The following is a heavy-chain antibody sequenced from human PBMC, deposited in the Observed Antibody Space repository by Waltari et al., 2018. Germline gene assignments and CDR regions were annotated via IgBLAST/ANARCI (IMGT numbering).Heavy chain of an antibody. CDR2: IYHSGST. V-gene: IGHV4-30-2*01. Sequence: QVQLEVSGPGLVKPSETLSLTCAVSGGSISSGGYSWSWIRQPPGKGLEWIGYIYHSGSTYYNPSLKSRVTISVDRSKNQFSLKLSSVTAADTAVYYCAISRPFGVVIIWGQGTMVTVSS. CDR3: AISRPFGVVII. J-gene: IGHJ3*02. D-gene: IGHD3-3*01. CDR1: GGSISSGGYS.